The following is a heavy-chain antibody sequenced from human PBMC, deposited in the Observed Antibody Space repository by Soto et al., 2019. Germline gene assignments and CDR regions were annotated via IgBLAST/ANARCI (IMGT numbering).Heavy chain of an antibody. J-gene: IGHJ6*02. CDR3: ARGMTTIAYYYYGMDV. CDR2: IYYTGST. V-gene: IGHV4-39*07. Sequence: SETLSLTCTVSGGSISSSNYYWGWIRQSPGKGLEWIGSIYYTGSTYYNPSLKSRVTISVDTSKKQFSLKLSSVTAADTAVYYCARGMTTIAYYYYGMDVWGQGTTVTVSS. CDR1: GGSISSSNYY. D-gene: IGHD4-4*01.